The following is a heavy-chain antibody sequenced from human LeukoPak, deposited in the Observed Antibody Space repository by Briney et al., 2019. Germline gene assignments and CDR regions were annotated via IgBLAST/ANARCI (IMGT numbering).Heavy chain of an antibody. CDR3: ARGQWFRAF. CDR2: IYTGGST. D-gene: IGHD3-10*01. J-gene: IGHJ4*02. V-gene: IGHV4-61*02. CDR1: GGSITSGYY. Sequence: SQTLSLTCTVSGGSITSGYYWSWIRQPAGKGLEWIGRIYTGGSTNYNPSLKSRVTISLDTSKNQFSLILSSVTAADTAVYYCARGQWFRAFWSRGTPVTVSS.